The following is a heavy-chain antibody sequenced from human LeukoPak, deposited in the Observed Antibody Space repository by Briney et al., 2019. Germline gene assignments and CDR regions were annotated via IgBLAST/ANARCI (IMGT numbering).Heavy chain of an antibody. J-gene: IGHJ4*02. CDR2: IIPIFGTA. Sequence: SVKVSCKASGGTFSSYAISWVRQTPGQGLEWMGGIIPIFGTANYAQKFQGRVTMTEDTSTDTAYMELSSLRSEDTAVYYCASYYYDSSGYYPFDYWGQGTLVTVSS. CDR3: ASYYYDSSGYYPFDY. D-gene: IGHD3-22*01. V-gene: IGHV1-69*06. CDR1: GGTFSSYA.